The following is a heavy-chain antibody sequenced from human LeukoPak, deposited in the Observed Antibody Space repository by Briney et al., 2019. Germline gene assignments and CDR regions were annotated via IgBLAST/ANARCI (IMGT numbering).Heavy chain of an antibody. CDR1: GGTFSSYD. CDR2: MNSNSGNT. CDR3: ATQNNLGYSSGWYER. J-gene: IGHJ5*02. D-gene: IGHD6-19*01. Sequence: ASVKVSCKASGGTFSSYDINWVRQATGQGLEWMGWMNSNSGNTGYAQKFQGRVTMTRNTSISTAYMELSSLRSEDTAVYYCATQNNLGYSSGWYERWGQGTLVTVSS. V-gene: IGHV1-8*02.